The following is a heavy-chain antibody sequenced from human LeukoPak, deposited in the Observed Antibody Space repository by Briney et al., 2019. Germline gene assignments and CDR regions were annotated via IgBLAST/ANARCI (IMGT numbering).Heavy chain of an antibody. CDR3: AKYRGSSGYYSNDY. CDR1: GFTFSSYA. Sequence: PGGSLRLSCAASGFTFSSYAMSWVRQAPGKGLEWVSAISGSGGSTYYADSVKGRFTISRDNSKNTLYLQMNSLRAEDTAVYYCAKYRGSSGYYSNDYWGQGTLVTVSS. D-gene: IGHD3-22*01. J-gene: IGHJ4*02. CDR2: ISGSGGST. V-gene: IGHV3-23*01.